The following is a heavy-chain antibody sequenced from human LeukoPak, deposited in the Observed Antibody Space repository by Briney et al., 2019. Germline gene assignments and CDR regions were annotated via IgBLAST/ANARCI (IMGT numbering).Heavy chain of an antibody. CDR3: ARGFCSSTSCYMDV. Sequence: ASVKVSCKASGYTFTGYYMHWVRQAPGQGLEWMGRINPNSGGTNYAQKFQGRVTMTREPYISTAYMDLSRLSSDDTAVYYCARGFCSSTSCYMDVWGKGTTVTVSS. CDR1: GYTFTGYY. D-gene: IGHD2-2*01. J-gene: IGHJ6*03. CDR2: INPNSGGT. V-gene: IGHV1-2*06.